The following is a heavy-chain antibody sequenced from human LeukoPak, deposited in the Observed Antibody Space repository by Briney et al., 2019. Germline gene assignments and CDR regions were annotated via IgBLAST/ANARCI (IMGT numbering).Heavy chain of an antibody. J-gene: IGHJ4*02. CDR2: IYSGADT. CDR1: GFSVTNNY. Sequence: GGSLRLSCAASGFSVTNNYMSWVRQAPGKGLEWVSLIYSGADTYYADSVKGRFTISTDNSKNTLYLQMNSLRAEDTAVYYCARGLIGIIPSDYWGQGTLVTVSS. D-gene: IGHD2-8*01. V-gene: IGHV3-66*01. CDR3: ARGLIGIIPSDY.